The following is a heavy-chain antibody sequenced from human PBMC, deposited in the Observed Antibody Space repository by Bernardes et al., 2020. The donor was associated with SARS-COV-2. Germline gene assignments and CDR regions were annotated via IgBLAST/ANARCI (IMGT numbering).Heavy chain of an antibody. CDR3: ARCNPTLGATDCLDY. CDR1: GYTFTDYY. D-gene: IGHD1-26*01. J-gene: IGHJ4*02. V-gene: IGHV1-2*02. CDR2: INPNSGGT. Sequence: ASVKVSCKASGYTFTDYYIHWVRQAPGQGFELMGWINPNSGGTKSAQRFQGRVTMTRDTSINTAYMELIRVTSDDTAIYYCARCNPTLGATDCLDYWGQGTLVTVSS.